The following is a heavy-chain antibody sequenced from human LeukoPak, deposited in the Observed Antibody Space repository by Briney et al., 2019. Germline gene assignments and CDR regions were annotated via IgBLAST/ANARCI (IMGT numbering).Heavy chain of an antibody. J-gene: IGHJ6*02. V-gene: IGHV1-69*13. CDR3: ARGGLRYCSSTSCRYYYYGMDV. CDR1: GGTFSSYA. Sequence: SVTVSCKASGGTFSSYAISWVRQAPGQGLEWMGGIIPIFGTANYAQKFQGRVTITADESTSTAYMELSSLRSEDTAVYYCARGGLRYCSSTSCRYYYYGMDVWGQGTTATVSS. CDR2: IIPIFGTA. D-gene: IGHD2-2*01.